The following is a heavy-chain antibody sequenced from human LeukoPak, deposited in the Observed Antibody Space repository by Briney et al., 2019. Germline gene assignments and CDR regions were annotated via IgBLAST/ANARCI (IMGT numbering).Heavy chain of an antibody. Sequence: KPSQTLSLTCTVSGGSISSGDYYWSWIRQPPGKGPEWIGYIYYSGSTYYNPSLKSRVTISVDTSKNQFSLKLSSVTAADTAVYYCARATKTGTTGNWGQGTLVTVSS. D-gene: IGHD1-1*01. CDR1: GGSISSGDYY. J-gene: IGHJ4*02. V-gene: IGHV4-30-4*08. CDR2: IYYSGST. CDR3: ARATKTGTTGN.